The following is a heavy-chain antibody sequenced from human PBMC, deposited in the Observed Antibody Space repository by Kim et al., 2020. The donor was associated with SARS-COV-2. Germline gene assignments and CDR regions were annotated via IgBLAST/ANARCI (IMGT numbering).Heavy chain of an antibody. CDR2: IYYSGST. CDR3: AREGGDYGDYADYYYGMDV. Sequence: SETLSLTCTVSGGSISSGGYYWSWIRQHPGKGLEWIGYIYYSGSTYYNPSLKSRVTISVDTSKNQFSLKLSSVTAADTAVYYCAREGGDYGDYADYYYGMDVWGQGTTVTVSS. CDR1: GGSISSGGYY. V-gene: IGHV4-31*03. J-gene: IGHJ6*02. D-gene: IGHD4-17*01.